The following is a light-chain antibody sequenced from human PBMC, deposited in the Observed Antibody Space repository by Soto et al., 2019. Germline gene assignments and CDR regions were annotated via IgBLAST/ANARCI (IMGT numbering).Light chain of an antibody. V-gene: IGLV2-14*01. J-gene: IGLJ1*01. CDR1: SSDFGAYNY. Sequence: QSALTQPASVSGSPGQSITISCTGTSSDFGAYNYVSWYQQHPGKAPKLMIYEVSNRPSGVSNRFSGSKSGNTASLTISGLQAEDEADYYCSSYTSSSTGVFGTGTKLTVL. CDR2: EVS. CDR3: SSYTSSSTGV.